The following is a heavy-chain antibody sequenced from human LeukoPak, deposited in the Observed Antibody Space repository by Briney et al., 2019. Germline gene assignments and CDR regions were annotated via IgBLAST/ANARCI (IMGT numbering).Heavy chain of an antibody. CDR3: AKALTSGWYLDAFNI. D-gene: IGHD6-19*01. Sequence: GGSLRLSCAASGFTFSSYAMSWVRQAPGEGLEWVAVISYDGSNKSYADSVKGRFTISRDNSKNTLFLEMNSLRAEDTAVYYCAKALTSGWYLDAFNIWAKGQWSPSLQ. CDR2: ISYDGSNK. V-gene: IGHV3-30*18. J-gene: IGHJ3*02. CDR1: GFTFSSYA.